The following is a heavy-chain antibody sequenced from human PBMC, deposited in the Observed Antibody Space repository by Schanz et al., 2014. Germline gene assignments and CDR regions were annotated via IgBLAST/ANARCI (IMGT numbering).Heavy chain of an antibody. Sequence: EVQLVESGGGMVQPGGSLRLSCAASGFTFSDHYMDWVRQAPGKGLEWVGRITNKPNNYNTEYAASVKGRFTISRDDSGTPLYLQINSVSAESPAVYFCARYYKCPFSSPRHDAFDVWGQGTVVTVSS. D-gene: IGHD3-10*01. CDR3: ARYYKCPFSSPRHDAFDV. J-gene: IGHJ3*01. CDR1: GFTFSDHY. CDR2: ITNKPNNYNT. V-gene: IGHV3-72*01.